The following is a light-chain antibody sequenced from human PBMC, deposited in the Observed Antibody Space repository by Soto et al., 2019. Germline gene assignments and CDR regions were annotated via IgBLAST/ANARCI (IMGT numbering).Light chain of an antibody. V-gene: IGLV1-44*01. CDR1: SSNIGANT. Sequence: QSVLTQPPSASGTPGQRVTISCSGSSSNIGANTVNWFQHLPGTAPKLLIYSHNQRPSGVPDRFSGSKSGTSASLAISGLQSGDEADYYCAAWDGDLNGWVFGGGTKLTVL. CDR2: SHN. J-gene: IGLJ3*02. CDR3: AAWDGDLNGWV.